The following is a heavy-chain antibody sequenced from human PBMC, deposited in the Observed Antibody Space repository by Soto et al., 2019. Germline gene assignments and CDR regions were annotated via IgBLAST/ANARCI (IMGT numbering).Heavy chain of an antibody. CDR3: ARRYYDFWSGPTNWFDP. CDR1: GYTFTSYG. CDR2: ISAYNGNT. Sequence: GASVKVSCKASGYTFTSYGISWVRQAPGQGLEWMGWISAYNGNTNYAQKLQGRVTMTTDTSTSTAYMELRSLRSDDTAVYYCARRYYDFWSGPTNWFDPWGQGTLVTVSS. D-gene: IGHD3-3*01. V-gene: IGHV1-18*01. J-gene: IGHJ5*02.